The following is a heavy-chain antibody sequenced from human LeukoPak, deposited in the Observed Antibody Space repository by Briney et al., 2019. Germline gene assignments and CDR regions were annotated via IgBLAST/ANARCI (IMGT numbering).Heavy chain of an antibody. D-gene: IGHD1-26*01. J-gene: IGHJ4*02. CDR1: GFTVSSNY. CDR2: IYSGGST. V-gene: IGHV3-66*01. CDR3: ARDLEWELPGFDY. Sequence: PGGSLRLSCAASGFTVSSNYMSWVRQAPGKGLEWVSVIYSGGSTYYADSVKGRFTISRDNSKNTLYLQMNSLRAEDTAVYYCARDLEWELPGFDYWGQGTLVTVSS.